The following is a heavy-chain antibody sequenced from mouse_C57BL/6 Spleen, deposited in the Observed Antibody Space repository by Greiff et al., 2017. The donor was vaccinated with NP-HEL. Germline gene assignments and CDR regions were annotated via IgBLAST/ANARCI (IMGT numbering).Heavy chain of an antibody. D-gene: IGHD1-1*01. V-gene: IGHV1-59*01. CDR2: IDPSDSYT. J-gene: IGHJ1*03. CDR3: ARRVGHYYGSGEDWYFDV. Sequence: QVQLQQPGAELVRPGTSVKLSCKASGYTFTSYWMHWVKQRPGQGLEWIGVIDPSDSYTNYNQKFKGKATLTVDTSSSTAYMQLSSLTSEDSEVYYSARRVGHYYGSGEDWYFDVWGTGTTVTVSS. CDR1: GYTFTSYW.